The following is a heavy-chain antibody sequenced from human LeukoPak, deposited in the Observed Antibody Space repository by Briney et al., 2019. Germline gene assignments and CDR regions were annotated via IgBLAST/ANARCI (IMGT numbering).Heavy chain of an antibody. CDR2: ISGSGTYT. J-gene: IGHJ4*02. Sequence: GGSLRLSCAASGFTFSNYAMSWVRQAPGKGLEWVSGISGSGTYTYYADSAKGRFTISRDNSKNTLHLQMNTLRAEDTAVYYCAKSDPFMSAAGMFDKWGQGTLVSVSS. V-gene: IGHV3-23*01. CDR3: AKSDPFMSAAGMFDK. CDR1: GFTFSNYA. D-gene: IGHD6-13*01.